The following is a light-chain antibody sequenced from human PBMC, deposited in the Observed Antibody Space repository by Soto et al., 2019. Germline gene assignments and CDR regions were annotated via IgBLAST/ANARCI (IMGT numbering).Light chain of an antibody. CDR1: QSISSN. CDR3: QQYGGSPRT. V-gene: IGKV3-15*01. J-gene: IGKJ1*01. Sequence: EIVMTQSPATLSVSPGERATLSCRASQSISSNLAWYQQKNGQTPRLLIYGASTRAAGIPARFSGSGSGTDFTLTISRLGPEDLAVYYCQQYGGSPRTFGQGTKVDIK. CDR2: GAS.